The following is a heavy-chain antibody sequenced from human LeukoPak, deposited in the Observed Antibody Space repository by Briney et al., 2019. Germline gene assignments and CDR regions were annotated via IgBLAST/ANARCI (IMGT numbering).Heavy chain of an antibody. Sequence: GGSLRLSCVASGFTFSRYWMHWVRQAPGKGLVWVSRINSDGSSISYADSVKGRFTISRDNAKNTLYLQMNSLRAEDTSVYYCARRAAALGAFDYWGQGTLVTVSS. CDR3: ARRAAALGAFDY. V-gene: IGHV3-74*01. CDR2: INSDGSSI. D-gene: IGHD6-13*01. J-gene: IGHJ4*02. CDR1: GFTFSRYW.